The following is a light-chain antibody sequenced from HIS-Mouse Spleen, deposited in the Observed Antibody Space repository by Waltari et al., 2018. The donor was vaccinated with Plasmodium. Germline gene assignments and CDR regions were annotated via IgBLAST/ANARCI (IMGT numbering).Light chain of an antibody. CDR1: SSDVGGYNY. V-gene: IGLV2-8*01. J-gene: IGLJ2*01. Sequence: QSALTQPPSASGSPGQSVTISCTGTSSDVGGYNYVSWYQQHPGQAPKLMIYEVSKRPSGVPDRFSGSKAGNTASLTVSGLQAEDEADYYGSSYAGSNNLVFGGGTKLTVL. CDR3: SSYAGSNNLV. CDR2: EVS.